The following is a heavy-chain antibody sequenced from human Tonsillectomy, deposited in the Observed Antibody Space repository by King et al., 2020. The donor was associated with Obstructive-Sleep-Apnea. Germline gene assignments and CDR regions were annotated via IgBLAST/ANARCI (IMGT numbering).Heavy chain of an antibody. CDR1: GYTFTSYG. J-gene: IGHJ3*02. Sequence: QLVQSGAEVKKPGASVKVSCKASGYTFTSYGISWVRQAPGQGLAWMGWFSAYNGNTNYAQKLQGRVTMTTDTSTSTAYMGLRSLRSDDTAVYYCARDIVVVVAATDAFDIWGQGTMVTVSS. CDR2: FSAYNGNT. D-gene: IGHD2-15*01. V-gene: IGHV1-18*01. CDR3: ARDIVVVVAATDAFDI.